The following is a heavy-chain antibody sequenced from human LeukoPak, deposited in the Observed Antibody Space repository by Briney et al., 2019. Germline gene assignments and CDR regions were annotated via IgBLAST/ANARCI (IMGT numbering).Heavy chain of an antibody. J-gene: IGHJ4*02. D-gene: IGHD6-13*01. CDR3: ARGYSSSWYHFDY. CDR1: GYTFTIYY. Sequence: ASVKVSCKTSGYTFTIYYINWVRQATGQGLEWMGSINPNSNNTGYTQKFQGRVTVTRNTSISTAYMELSSLRYEDTAVYYCARGYSSSWYHFDYWGQGTLVTVSS. V-gene: IGHV1-8*01. CDR2: INPNSNNT.